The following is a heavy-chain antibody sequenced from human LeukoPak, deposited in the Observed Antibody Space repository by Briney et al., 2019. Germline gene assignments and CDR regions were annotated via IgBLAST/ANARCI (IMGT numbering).Heavy chain of an antibody. CDR2: IIPIFGTA. V-gene: IGHV1-69*05. Sequence: SVKVSCKASGVTFSSYAISWVRQAPGQGLEWMGRIIPIFGTANYAQKFQGRVTITTDESTSTAYMELSSLRSEDTAVYYCATPYYYDSSGYGYWGQGTLVTVSS. CDR3: ATPYYYDSSGYGY. CDR1: GVTFSSYA. D-gene: IGHD3-22*01. J-gene: IGHJ4*02.